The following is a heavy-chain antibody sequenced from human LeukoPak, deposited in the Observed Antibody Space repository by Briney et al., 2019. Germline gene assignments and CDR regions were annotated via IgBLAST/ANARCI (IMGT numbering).Heavy chain of an antibody. CDR3: ARDSGSSWFDP. CDR2: IYYSGNS. D-gene: IGHD6-13*01. Sequence: SETLSLTCTVSGGSISSYCWSWIRQPPGKGLEWIGYIYYSGNSNYNPSLKSRVTISVDTSKNQFSLKLSSVTAADTAVYYCARDSGSSWFDPWGQGTLVTVSS. CDR1: GGSISSYC. J-gene: IGHJ5*02. V-gene: IGHV4-59*01.